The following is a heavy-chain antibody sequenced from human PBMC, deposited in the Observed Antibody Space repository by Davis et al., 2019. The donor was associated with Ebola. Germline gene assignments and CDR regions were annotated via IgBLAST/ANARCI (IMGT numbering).Heavy chain of an antibody. CDR3: ARETSLTD. J-gene: IGHJ4*02. V-gene: IGHV3-30-3*01. CDR2: ISYDGSNK. Sequence: GESLKISCAASGFTFSSYAMHWVRQAPGKGLEWVAVISYDGSNKYYADSVKGRFTISRDNSKNTLYLQMNSLRAEDTAVYDCARETSLTDWGQGTLVTVSS. CDR1: GFTFSSYA. D-gene: IGHD1-20*01.